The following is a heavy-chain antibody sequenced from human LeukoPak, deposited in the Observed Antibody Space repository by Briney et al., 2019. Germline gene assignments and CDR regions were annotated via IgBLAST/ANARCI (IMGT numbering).Heavy chain of an antibody. Sequence: TETLSLTCTVSVGSISTTSYYWGWIRQPPGKGLEWIGSIYYGGSTYYSPSLKSRVTISLDTSKHQFSLKLSSVTAADTAVYYCSFNLGSGSYAFDIWGQGTMVTVSS. J-gene: IGHJ3*02. CDR2: IYYGGST. CDR1: VGSISTTSYY. CDR3: SFNLGSGSYAFDI. V-gene: IGHV4-39*07. D-gene: IGHD3-10*01.